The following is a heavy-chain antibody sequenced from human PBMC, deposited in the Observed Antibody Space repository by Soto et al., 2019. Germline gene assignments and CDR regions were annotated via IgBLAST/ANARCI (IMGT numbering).Heavy chain of an antibody. CDR1: GGTFSSYA. CDR3: ARDNRFLRATVTTYYYYGMDV. D-gene: IGHD4-17*01. V-gene: IGHV1-69*01. J-gene: IGHJ6*02. Sequence: VHLVESGAEVKKPGSSVKVSCKASGGTFSSYAISWVRQAPGQGLEWMGGIIPIFGTANYAQKFQGRVTITADESTSTAYMELSSLRSEDTAVYYCARDNRFLRATVTTYYYYGMDVWGQGTTVTVSS. CDR2: IIPIFGTA.